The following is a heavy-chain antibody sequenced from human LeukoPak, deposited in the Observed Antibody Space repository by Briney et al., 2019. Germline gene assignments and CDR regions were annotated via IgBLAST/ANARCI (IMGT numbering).Heavy chain of an antibody. J-gene: IGHJ4*02. CDR1: GFTISSYA. V-gene: IGHV3-30-3*01. CDR2: RSYDGSNK. CDR3: ARDRGRRFLEWLLSDYFDY. Sequence: PGGSLRLSCAASGFTISSYAMHWVRQATGKGLEWVAVRSYDGSNKYYADSVKGRFTISRDNSKNTLYLQMNSLRAEDTAVYYCARDRGRRFLEWLLSDYFDYWGQGTLVTVSS. D-gene: IGHD3-3*01.